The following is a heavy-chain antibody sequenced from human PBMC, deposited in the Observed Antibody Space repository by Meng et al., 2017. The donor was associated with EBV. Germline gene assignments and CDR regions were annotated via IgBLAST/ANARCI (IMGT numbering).Heavy chain of an antibody. CDR2: ISAYNGNT. Sequence: QGQLGQSVAEVKKPGASVKVSCKASGYTFTSYGISWVRQAPGQGLEWMGWISAYNGNTNYAQKLQGRVTMTTDTSTSTAYMELRSLRSDDTAVYYCARDGRLYDTPSPFDYWGQGTLVTVSS. V-gene: IGHV1-18*01. J-gene: IGHJ4*02. D-gene: IGHD3-22*01. CDR3: ARDGRLYDTPSPFDY. CDR1: GYTFTSYG.